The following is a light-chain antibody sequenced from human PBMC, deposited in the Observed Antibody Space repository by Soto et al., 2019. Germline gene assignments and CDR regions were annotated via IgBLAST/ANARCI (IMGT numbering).Light chain of an antibody. J-gene: IGKJ1*01. Sequence: DIQMTQSPSTLSASVGGRVTIACRASQSIGGWLAWYQQKPGKAPKLLIYKASTLKSGVPSRFSGSGSGTEFTLTISSLQPDDFATYYCQQYNTFWTFGPGTTGDIK. CDR1: QSIGGW. CDR3: QQYNTFWT. V-gene: IGKV1-5*03. CDR2: KAS.